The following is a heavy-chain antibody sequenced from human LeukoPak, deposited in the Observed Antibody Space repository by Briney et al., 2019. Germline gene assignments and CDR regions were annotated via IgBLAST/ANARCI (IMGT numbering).Heavy chain of an antibody. Sequence: PSETLSLTCTVSGGSISSGGYYWSWIPQHPGKGLEWIGYIYYSGSTYYNPSLKSRVTISVDTSKNQFSLKLSSVTAADTAVYYCARESSTSCYDYWGQGTLVTVSS. D-gene: IGHD2-2*01. V-gene: IGHV4-31*03. CDR2: IYYSGST. CDR1: GGSISSGGYY. CDR3: ARESSTSCYDY. J-gene: IGHJ4*02.